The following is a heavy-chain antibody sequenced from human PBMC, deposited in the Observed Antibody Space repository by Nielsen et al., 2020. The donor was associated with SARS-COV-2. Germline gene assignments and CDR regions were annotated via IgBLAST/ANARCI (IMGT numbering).Heavy chain of an antibody. CDR3: AREGDCKNGICHIRGMDV. D-gene: IGHD2-8*01. CDR1: GGSFSAYY. Sequence: SETLSLTCAVYGGSFSAYYWSWIRQPPGKGLEWIGEINHSGSTNYNPSLKSRVTISVDTSKNQFSLKLSSATAADTAIYYCAREGDCKNGICHIRGMDVWGKGTTVTVSS. V-gene: IGHV4-34*01. J-gene: IGHJ6*03. CDR2: INHSGST.